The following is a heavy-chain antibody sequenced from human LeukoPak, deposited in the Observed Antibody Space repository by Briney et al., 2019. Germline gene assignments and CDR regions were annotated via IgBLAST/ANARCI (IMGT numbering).Heavy chain of an antibody. V-gene: IGHV4-30-2*01. CDR2: IYHSGST. CDR3: ARAGSGCYNAAFDI. D-gene: IGHD3-22*01. CDR1: GGSISSGGYS. J-gene: IGHJ3*02. Sequence: SETLSLTCAVSGGSISSGGYSWSWIRQPPGKGLEWFGYIYHSGSTYYNPSLKSRVTISVDRSKNQFSLKLSSVTAADTAVYYCARAGSGCYNAAFDIWGQGTMVTVSS.